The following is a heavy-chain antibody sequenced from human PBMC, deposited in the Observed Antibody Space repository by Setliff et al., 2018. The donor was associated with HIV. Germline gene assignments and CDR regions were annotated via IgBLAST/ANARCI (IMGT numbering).Heavy chain of an antibody. D-gene: IGHD3-22*01. V-gene: IGHV3-30*04. CDR1: GFTFNSHP. J-gene: IGHJ3*02. Sequence: GESLTISCAASGFTFNSHPMHWVRQAPGKGLEWVAVISSDGTNKYYAGSVEGRFTISRDNSRNTLYLQMNSLTTEDTALYYCARDEITMTVVDDDTFDIWGHGTMVTVSS. CDR3: ARDEITMTVVDDDTFDI. CDR2: ISSDGTNK.